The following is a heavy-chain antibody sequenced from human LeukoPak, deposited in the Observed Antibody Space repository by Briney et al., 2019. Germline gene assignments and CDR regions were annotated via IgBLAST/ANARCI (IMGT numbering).Heavy chain of an antibody. CDR2: ISTYNGNT. D-gene: IGHD1-14*01. CDR3: ARVGNPVFYYYMDV. J-gene: IGHJ6*03. Sequence: ASVKVSCKASGYTFTSYGISWVRQAPGQGLEWMGWISTYNGNTNYAQKLQGRVTMTTDTSTSTAYMELRSLRSDDTAVYYCARVGNPVFYYYMDVWGKGATVTVSS. V-gene: IGHV1-18*01. CDR1: GYTFTSYG.